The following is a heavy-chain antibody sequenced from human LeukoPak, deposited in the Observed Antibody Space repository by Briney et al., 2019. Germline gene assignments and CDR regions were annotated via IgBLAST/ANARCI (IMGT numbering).Heavy chain of an antibody. J-gene: IGHJ6*03. V-gene: IGHV1-24*01. CDR2: FDPEDGET. CDR3: ATGPDYYYYMDV. CDR1: GYTLTELS. Sequence: ASVKVSCKVSGYTLTELSMHWVRQAPGKGLERMGGFDPEDGETIYAQKFQGRVTMTEDTSTDTAYMELSSLRSEDTAVYYCATGPDYYYYMDVWGKGTTVTVSS.